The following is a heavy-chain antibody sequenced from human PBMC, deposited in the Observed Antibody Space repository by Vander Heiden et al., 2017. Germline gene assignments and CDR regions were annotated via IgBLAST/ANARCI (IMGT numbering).Heavy chain of an antibody. CDR3: ASDTAIAQFDY. Sequence: QVQLVESGGGVVQPGRSLSLSCAASGFTFSSYAMHWVRQAPGKGLEWVAVISYDGSNKYYADSVKGRFTISRDNSKNTLYLQMNSLRAEDTAVYYCASDTAIAQFDYWGQGTLVTVSS. J-gene: IGHJ4*02. D-gene: IGHD5-18*01. CDR2: ISYDGSNK. CDR1: GFTFSSYA. V-gene: IGHV3-30-3*01.